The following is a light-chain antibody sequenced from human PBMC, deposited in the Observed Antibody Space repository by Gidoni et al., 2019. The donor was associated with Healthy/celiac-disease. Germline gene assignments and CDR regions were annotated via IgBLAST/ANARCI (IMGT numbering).Light chain of an antibody. CDR2: DNN. V-gene: IGLV1-51*01. Sequence: QSVLTQPPSVSAAPGQQVTISCSGSSSNIGNNYVSWYQQLPGTAPKLLIYDNNKRPSGSPDRFSGSKSGTSATLGITGLQTGDEADYYCGTWDSSLSVYVVFGGGTKLTVL. J-gene: IGLJ2*01. CDR3: GTWDSSLSVYVV. CDR1: SSNIGNNY.